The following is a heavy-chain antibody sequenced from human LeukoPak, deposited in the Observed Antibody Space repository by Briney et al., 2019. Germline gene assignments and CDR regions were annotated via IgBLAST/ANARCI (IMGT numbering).Heavy chain of an antibody. CDR2: INPSGGST. J-gene: IGHJ4*02. Sequence: ASVKVSCKASGYTFTSYYMHWVRQAPGQGLEWMGIINPSGGSTSYAQKFQGRVTMTRDTSTSTVYMELSSLRSEDTAVYYCAREASTLRHCSSTSCSSGPLRYWGQGTLVTVSS. CDR1: GYTFTSYY. V-gene: IGHV1-46*01. D-gene: IGHD2-2*01. CDR3: AREASTLRHCSSTSCSSGPLRY.